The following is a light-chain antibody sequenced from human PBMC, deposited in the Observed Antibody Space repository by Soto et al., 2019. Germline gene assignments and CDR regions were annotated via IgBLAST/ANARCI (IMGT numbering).Light chain of an antibody. CDR1: SSDVDANKY. CDR3: SSRKI. CDR2: EVS. V-gene: IGLV2-8*01. Sequence: QPVLTQPPSASGSPGQSVTISCTGISSDVDANKYVSWYQQHPGRAPKLIIFEVSKRPSGVPDRFSGSKSGNTASLTVSGLQAEDESDYYCSSRKIFGGGTKLTVL. J-gene: IGLJ2*01.